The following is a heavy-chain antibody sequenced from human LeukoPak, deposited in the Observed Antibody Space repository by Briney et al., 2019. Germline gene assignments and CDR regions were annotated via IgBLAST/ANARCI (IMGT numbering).Heavy chain of an antibody. CDR2: ISSSGSTI. Sequence: GGSLRLSCAASGFPFSSYKMNWFPQAPGKGLEWVSYISSSGSTIYYADSVKDRFTISRHNAKIPLYLQTNSLRAEDTAVYYCARWYNWNDGNYYGTDVWGKGTTVTVSS. J-gene: IGHJ6*04. CDR3: ARWYNWNDGNYYGTDV. D-gene: IGHD1-1*01. V-gene: IGHV3-48*03. CDR1: GFPFSSYK.